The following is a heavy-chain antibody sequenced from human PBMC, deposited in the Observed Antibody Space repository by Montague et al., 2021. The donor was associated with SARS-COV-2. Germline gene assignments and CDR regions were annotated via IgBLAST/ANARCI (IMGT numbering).Heavy chain of an antibody. CDR1: GGSISGHY. J-gene: IGHJ6*03. V-gene: IGHV4-34*01. CDR2: INNSGST. CDR3: ARGRIEVSMIVVVLTGASYYMDV. Sequence: SETLSLTCAVYGGSISGHYWSWIRQPPGKGLEWIGDINNSGSTNYNPSLKSRVTISVDTSKNQFSLKLHSVTAADTAVYYCARGRIEVSMIVVVLTGASYYMDVWGKGTTVTVSS. D-gene: IGHD3-22*01.